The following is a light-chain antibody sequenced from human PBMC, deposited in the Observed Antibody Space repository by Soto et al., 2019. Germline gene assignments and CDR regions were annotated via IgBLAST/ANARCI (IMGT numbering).Light chain of an antibody. Sequence: DIQMTQYPSSLSASVGDRVTITCRASQGISDYLACYQRKPGKVPDLLISSASTLQSGAPSRLSGSASGTDFPPTISSLPAEDAATYYCQQYNSHWTFGHGTQVDIK. CDR3: QQYNSHWT. CDR2: SAS. CDR1: QGISDY. V-gene: IGKV1-27*01. J-gene: IGKJ1*01.